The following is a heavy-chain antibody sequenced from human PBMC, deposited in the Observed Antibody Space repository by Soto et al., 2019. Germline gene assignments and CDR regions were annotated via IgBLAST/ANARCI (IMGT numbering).Heavy chain of an antibody. CDR2: ISGSGGST. CDR3: AKQGTLYCSSTSCSYYYYYYYMDV. D-gene: IGHD2-2*01. Sequence: GGSLRLSCAASGFTLSSYAMSWVRQAPGKGLEWVSAISGSGGSTYYADSVKGRFTISRDNSKNTLYLQMNSLRAEDTAVYYCAKQGTLYCSSTSCSYYYYYYYMDVWGKGTTVTVSS. CDR1: GFTLSSYA. J-gene: IGHJ6*03. V-gene: IGHV3-23*01.